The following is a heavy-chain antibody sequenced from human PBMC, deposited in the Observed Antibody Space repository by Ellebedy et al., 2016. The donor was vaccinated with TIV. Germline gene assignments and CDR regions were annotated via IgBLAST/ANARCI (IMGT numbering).Heavy chain of an antibody. V-gene: IGHV3-7*03. CDR2: IAEDGSEK. CDR1: GFTFSSHW. CDR3: SRDWSSVTTVLTTELDY. Sequence: PGGSLRLSCAASGFTFSSHWMSWVRQAPGKRLAWVANIAEDGSEKFYVDSVRGRFTISRDNAKNSLYLQMNGLRAEDTAVYYCSRDWSSVTTVLTTELDYWGQGTLVTVSS. D-gene: IGHD4-17*01. J-gene: IGHJ4*02.